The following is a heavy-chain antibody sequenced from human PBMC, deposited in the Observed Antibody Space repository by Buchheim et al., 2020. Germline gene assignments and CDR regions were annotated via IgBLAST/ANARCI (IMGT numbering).Heavy chain of an antibody. CDR1: GFTFSSYA. J-gene: IGHJ4*02. CDR3: AKVAASYYDFWSGYYTGGVTPPPDY. CDR2: ISGSGGST. Sequence: EVQLLESGGGLVQPGGSLRLSCAASGFTFSSYAMSWVRQAPGKGLEWVSAISGSGGSTYYADSVKGRFTISRDNSKNTLYLQMNSLRAEDTAVYYCAKVAASYYDFWSGYYTGGVTPPPDYWGQGTL. V-gene: IGHV3-23*01. D-gene: IGHD3-3*01.